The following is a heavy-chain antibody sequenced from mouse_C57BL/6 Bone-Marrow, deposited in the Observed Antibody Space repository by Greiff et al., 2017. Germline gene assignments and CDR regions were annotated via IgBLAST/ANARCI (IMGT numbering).Heavy chain of an antibody. CDR2: ISDGGSYT. CDR3: ARDSPYDGYPLYAMDY. V-gene: IGHV5-4*01. J-gene: IGHJ4*01. Sequence: EVQLVESGGGLVKPGGSLKLSCAASGFTFSSYAMSWVRQTPEKRLEWVATISDGGSYTYYPDNVKGRFPISRDNAKNNLYLQMSHLKSEDTAMYYCARDSPYDGYPLYAMDYWGQGTSVTVSS. CDR1: GFTFSSYA. D-gene: IGHD2-3*01.